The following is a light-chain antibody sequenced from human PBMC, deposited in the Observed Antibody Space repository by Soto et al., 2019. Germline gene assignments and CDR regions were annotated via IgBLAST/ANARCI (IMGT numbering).Light chain of an antibody. Sequence: DIQITQSPSPLSGSVGDRVTITCRASQPISIWSALYQHKPGKAPKLLSYDASSLESGVPSSFSGSGSGTEFTLTISSLQPYDFATYHCQQYNSYSQTFGQGTKVDIK. V-gene: IGKV1-5*01. CDR1: QPISIW. CDR2: DAS. J-gene: IGKJ1*01. CDR3: QQYNSYSQT.